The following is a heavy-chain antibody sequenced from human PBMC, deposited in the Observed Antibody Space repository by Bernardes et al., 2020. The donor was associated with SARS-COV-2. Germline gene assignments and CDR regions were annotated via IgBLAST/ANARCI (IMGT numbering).Heavy chain of an antibody. CDR2: IYHSGST. J-gene: IGHJ5*02. D-gene: IGHD1-20*01. Sequence: SETLSLTCAVSGGSISSSNWWSWVRQPPGKGLEWIGEIYHSGSTNYNPSLKSRVTISVDKSKNQFSLKLSSVTAADTAVYYCARDNWNHLDNWFDPWGQGTLVTVSS. CDR1: GGSISSSNW. CDR3: ARDNWNHLDNWFDP. V-gene: IGHV4-4*02.